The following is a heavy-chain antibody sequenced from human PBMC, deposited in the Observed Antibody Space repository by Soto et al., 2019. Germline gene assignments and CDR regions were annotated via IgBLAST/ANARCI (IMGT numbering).Heavy chain of an antibody. CDR3: ARGYCTNGVCYSYYYYYMDV. CDR2: MNPNSGNT. V-gene: IGHV1-8*01. D-gene: IGHD2-8*01. J-gene: IGHJ6*03. CDR1: GYTFTSYD. Sequence: ASVKVSCKASGYTFTSYDINWVRQATGQGLEWMGWMNPNSGNTGYAQKFQGRVTMTRNTSISTAYMELSSLRSEDTAVYYCARGYCTNGVCYSYYYYYMDVWGKGTTVTVSS.